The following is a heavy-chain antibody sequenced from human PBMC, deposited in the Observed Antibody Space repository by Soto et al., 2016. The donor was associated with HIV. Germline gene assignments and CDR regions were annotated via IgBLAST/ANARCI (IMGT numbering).Heavy chain of an antibody. V-gene: IGHV3-23*01. D-gene: IGHD3-22*01. CDR2: TSGDGSYT. CDR3: ARRETYYGGIFDY. Sequence: EVLLFESGGALVQPGGSLRLSCVTSGFTFSNSAMTWVRQTPGAGLEWVAATSGDGSYTYYTDSVKGRFVISRDNSRNTLFLQMNGVRVDDTAIYYCARRETYYGGIFDYWGQGILVTVSS. J-gene: IGHJ4*02. CDR1: GFTFSNSA.